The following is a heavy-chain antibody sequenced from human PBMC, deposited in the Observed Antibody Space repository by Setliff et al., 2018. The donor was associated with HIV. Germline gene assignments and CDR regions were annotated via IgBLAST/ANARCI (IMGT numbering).Heavy chain of an antibody. CDR1: GGTFSSYA. CDR3: ARAPELYSGSYDAFDI. V-gene: IGHV1-69*05. CDR2: IIPIFGTA. J-gene: IGHJ3*02. D-gene: IGHD1-26*01. Sequence: GASVKVSCKASGGTFSSYAISWVRQAPGQGLEWMGGIIPIFGTANYAQKFQGRVTITTDESTSTAYMELSGLRSEDTAVYYCARAPELYSGSYDAFDIWGQGTMVTVSS.